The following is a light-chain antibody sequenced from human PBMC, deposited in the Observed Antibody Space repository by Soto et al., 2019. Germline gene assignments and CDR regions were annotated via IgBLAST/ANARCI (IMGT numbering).Light chain of an antibody. J-gene: IGLJ2*01. CDR3: SSYADSISVL. Sequence: QSALTQPPSASGSPEQSVTISCTGTSSDVGAYNYVSWYQQHPGKAPKLMIYEVTKRPSGVPDRFSGSKSGNTASLTVSGLQAEDEADYYCSSYADSISVLFGGGTKLTVL. CDR1: SSDVGAYNY. CDR2: EVT. V-gene: IGLV2-8*01.